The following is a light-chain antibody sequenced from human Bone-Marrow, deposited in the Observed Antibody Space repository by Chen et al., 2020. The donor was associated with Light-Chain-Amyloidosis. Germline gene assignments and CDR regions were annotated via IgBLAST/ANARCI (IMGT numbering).Light chain of an antibody. CDR3: SSDTIPNTLV. J-gene: IGLJ1*01. CDR2: EVT. CDR1: SRDVGGDNH. Sequence: QSALTQPASVSGSPGQSLTISCTGNSRDVGGDNHVSWYPQHPDKAPKLMIYEVTNLPSWFPDRFSGSKSDTTASLTIAGLQTEDAADYFCSSDTIPNTLVFGSGTRVTVL. V-gene: IGLV2-14*01.